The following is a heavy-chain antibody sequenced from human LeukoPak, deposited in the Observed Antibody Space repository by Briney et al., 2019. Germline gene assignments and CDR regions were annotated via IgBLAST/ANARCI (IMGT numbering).Heavy chain of an antibody. J-gene: IGHJ4*02. CDR2: ISSSGFTI. Sequence: PGGSLRLSCIVSEFIFSSYSMNWVRQAPGKGLEWVSSISSSGFTIYYADSVKGRFTISRDNAKNSLYLQVNSLRVEDTAVYYCARDGPVDILTGGFDYCGQGTLVTVSS. CDR3: ARDGPVDILTGGFDY. CDR1: EFIFSSYS. D-gene: IGHD3-9*01. V-gene: IGHV3-48*04.